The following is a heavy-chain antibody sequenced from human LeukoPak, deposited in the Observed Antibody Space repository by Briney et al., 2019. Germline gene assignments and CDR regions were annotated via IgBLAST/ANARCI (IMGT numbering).Heavy chain of an antibody. D-gene: IGHD4/OR15-4a*01. J-gene: IGHJ4*02. Sequence: SETLSLTCTVSGGSISSYYWSWIRQPPGKGLEWIGNIYCSGSTNYNPSLKSRVTISVDTSKNQFSLKLSSVTAADTALYYCAKGKRTMMPTTIDYWGQGTLVTVSS. CDR2: IYCSGST. CDR1: GGSISSYY. V-gene: IGHV4-59*01. CDR3: AKGKRTMMPTTIDY.